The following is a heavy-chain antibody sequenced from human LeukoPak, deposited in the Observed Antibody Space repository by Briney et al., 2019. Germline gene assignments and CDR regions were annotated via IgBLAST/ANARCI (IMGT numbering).Heavy chain of an antibody. Sequence: SETLSLTCAVSGGSISSSNWWNWARQPPGKGLEWIGEIYRSGSTNYNPSLKSRVTISLDKSKNQFSLKLSSVTAADTAVYYCARATYYDTSGHSHYGMDVWGQGTTVTVSS. D-gene: IGHD3-22*01. J-gene: IGHJ6*02. V-gene: IGHV4-4*02. CDR1: GGSISSSNW. CDR2: IYRSGST. CDR3: ARATYYDTSGHSHYGMDV.